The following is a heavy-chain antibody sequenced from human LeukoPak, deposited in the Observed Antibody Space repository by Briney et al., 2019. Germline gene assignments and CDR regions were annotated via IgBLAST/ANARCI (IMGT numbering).Heavy chain of an antibody. Sequence: ASVKVSCKASGYTFTSYGISWVRQAPGQGLEWMGWISAYNGNTNYAQKLQGRVTMTTDTSTSTAYMELRSLRSDDTAMYYCARVVEAARPDWFDPWGQGTLVTVSS. CDR2: ISAYNGNT. CDR1: GYTFTSYG. J-gene: IGHJ5*02. V-gene: IGHV1-18*01. CDR3: ARVVEAARPDWFDP. D-gene: IGHD6-6*01.